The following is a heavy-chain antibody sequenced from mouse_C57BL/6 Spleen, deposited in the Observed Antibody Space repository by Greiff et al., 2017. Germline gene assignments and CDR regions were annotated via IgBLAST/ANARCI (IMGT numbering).Heavy chain of an antibody. CDR1: GYTFTSYW. V-gene: IGHV1-52*01. CDR2: IDPSDSET. Sequence: QVQLQQPGAELVRPGSSVKLSCKASGYTFTSYWMHWVKQRPIQGLEWIGNIDPSDSETHYNQKFKDKATLTVDKSSSTAYMQLSSLTSEDSAVYCCARFYYDYPFDYWGQGTTLTVSS. CDR3: ARFYYDYPFDY. D-gene: IGHD2-4*01. J-gene: IGHJ2*01.